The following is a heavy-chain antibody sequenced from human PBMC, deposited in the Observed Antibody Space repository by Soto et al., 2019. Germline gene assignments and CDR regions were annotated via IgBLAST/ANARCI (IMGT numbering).Heavy chain of an antibody. D-gene: IGHD3-22*01. V-gene: IGHV1-2*02. CDR3: ARLQIAMRVVNDAFDI. CDR2: INPNSGST. J-gene: IGHJ3*02. CDR1: GYTFTGYY. Sequence: ASVKVSCKASGYTFTGYYMHWVRQAPGQGLEWMGWINPNSGSTNYAQKFQGRVTMTTDTSISTASMELSRLKSDDTAVYYCARLQIAMRVVNDAFDIWGQGTMVTVSS.